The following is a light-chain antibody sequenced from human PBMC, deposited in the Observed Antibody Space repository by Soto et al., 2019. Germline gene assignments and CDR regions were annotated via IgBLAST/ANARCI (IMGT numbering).Light chain of an antibody. CDR1: SSNIGNNY. CDR2: ENN. V-gene: IGLV1-51*02. J-gene: IGLJ2*01. Sequence: QSVLTQPPSVSAAPGQKVTISCSGSSSNIGNNYVSWYQQLPGTAPKLLIYENNKRPSGIPDRFSGSKSGTSATLGITGLQTGDEADYYCGTWDSSLSGVVLGGGTKLTVL. CDR3: GTWDSSLSGVV.